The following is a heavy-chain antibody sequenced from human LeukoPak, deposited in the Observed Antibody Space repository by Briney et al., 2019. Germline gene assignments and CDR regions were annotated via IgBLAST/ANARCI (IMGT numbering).Heavy chain of an antibody. D-gene: IGHD2-8*02. Sequence: SQTLSLTCTVSVDSISVGAYYCSSIRQHPGKGLEWIGYIYYSGSTYYNPSLKSRVAISVDTSKNQVSLKLNSVSAVDTAVYYCARGQYWDTGGYFDYWGQGTLVTVSS. CDR2: IYYSGST. CDR1: VDSISVGAYY. J-gene: IGHJ4*02. V-gene: IGHV4-31*03. CDR3: ARGQYWDTGGYFDY.